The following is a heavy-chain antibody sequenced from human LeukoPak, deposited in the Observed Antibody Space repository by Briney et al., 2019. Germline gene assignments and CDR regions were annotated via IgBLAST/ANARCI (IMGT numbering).Heavy chain of an antibody. Sequence: GGSLRLSCAASGFTVSSNYMSWVRQAPGKGLEWASVIYSGGSTYYADSVKGRFTISRDNSKNTLYLQMNSLRAEDTAVYYCDVSGWYANYYYYYMDVWGKGTTVTVSS. D-gene: IGHD6-19*01. CDR2: IYSGGST. V-gene: IGHV3-53*01. CDR1: GFTVSSNY. J-gene: IGHJ6*03. CDR3: DVSGWYANYYYYYMDV.